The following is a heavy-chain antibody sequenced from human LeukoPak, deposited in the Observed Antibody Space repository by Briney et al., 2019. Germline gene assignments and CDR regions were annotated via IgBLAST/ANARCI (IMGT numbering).Heavy chain of an antibody. J-gene: IGHJ4*02. Sequence: SVKVSCKVSGYTLTELSMHWVRQAPGQALEWMGWITPFNGNTNYAQKFQDRVTITRDRSMSTAYMELSSLRSEDTAMYYCASSGYDHYYFDYWGQGTLVTVSS. D-gene: IGHD5-12*01. V-gene: IGHV1-45*02. CDR3: ASSGYDHYYFDY. CDR1: GYTLTELS. CDR2: ITPFNGNT.